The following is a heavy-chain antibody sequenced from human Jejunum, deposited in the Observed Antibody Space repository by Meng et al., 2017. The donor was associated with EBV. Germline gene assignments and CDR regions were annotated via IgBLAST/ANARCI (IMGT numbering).Heavy chain of an antibody. V-gene: IGHV4-61*08. CDR2: IYNSEST. CDR1: GGSVSSGGYY. J-gene: IGHJ4*02. D-gene: IGHD1-26*01. CDR3: ARDQNGSYFAY. Sequence: QVQLQESGPGLVKPSETLSLTCTVSGGSVSSGGYYWSWIQQPPGKGLEWIGYIYNSESTNYKSSLKSRVTISADTSKNQFSLRLSSVTAADTAVYYCARDQNGSYFAYWGQGTLVTVSS.